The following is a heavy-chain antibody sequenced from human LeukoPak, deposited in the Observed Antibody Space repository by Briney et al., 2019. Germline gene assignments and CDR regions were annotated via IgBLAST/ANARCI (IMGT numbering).Heavy chain of an antibody. CDR2: IKSRVDDGTT. D-gene: IGHD2-2*01. CDR3: TTNCSSTSCYPRTFDY. V-gene: IGHV3-15*01. CDR1: GFSFTYAW. Sequence: GGSLRLSCSASGFSFTYAWMSWVRQAPGKGLEWVGRIKSRVDDGTTDYAAPVKGRFAISRDDSKNMLYLQMSSLKTEDTAMYYCTTNCSSTSCYPRTFDYWGQGTLVTVSS. J-gene: IGHJ4*02.